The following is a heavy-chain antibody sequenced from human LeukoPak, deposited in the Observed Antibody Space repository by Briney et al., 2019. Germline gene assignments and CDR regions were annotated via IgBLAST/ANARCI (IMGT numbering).Heavy chain of an antibody. CDR1: GFTFSSYW. CDR3: VKGNTVVTPFDY. D-gene: IGHD4-23*01. Sequence: GGSLRLSCAASGFTFSSYWMSWVRQAPGKGLEWVAFIRYDGSNIYYADSVKGRFTVSRDNSKNTLYLQMNSLRAEDTAVYYCVKGNTVVTPFDYWGQGTLVTVSS. J-gene: IGHJ4*02. V-gene: IGHV3-30*02. CDR2: IRYDGSNI.